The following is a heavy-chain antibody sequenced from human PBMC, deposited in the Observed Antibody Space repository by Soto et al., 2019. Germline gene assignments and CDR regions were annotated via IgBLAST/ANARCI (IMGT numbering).Heavy chain of an antibody. J-gene: IGHJ4*02. CDR3: PGEVASGY. D-gene: IGHD2-21*01. CDR2: ISRDGGTK. V-gene: IGHV3-30*03. CDR1: GFTVSTYG. Sequence: QVHLVESGGGVVQPGRSLRPSCAVSGFTVSTYGMHWVRQAPGKGLEWVAVISRDGGTKFYADSVKGRFTISRDNSRNTLFLEMNSLRGDDMAVYYCPGEVASGYWGQGTLVTVSS.